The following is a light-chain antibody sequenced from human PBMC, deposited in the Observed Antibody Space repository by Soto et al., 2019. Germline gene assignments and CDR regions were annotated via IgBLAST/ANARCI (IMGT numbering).Light chain of an antibody. V-gene: IGKV3-20*01. CDR1: QSVTTR. J-gene: IGKJ1*01. CDR2: GAS. Sequence: ELALTPSPGTLSLSPSARATPSCRASQSVTTRVAWYQHRPGQAPRLLMSGASSRAPGVPVRFSGSGSGTDFTLTISRLEPEDFAVYYCQQYGSSCTFGQGTKVDIK. CDR3: QQYGSSCT.